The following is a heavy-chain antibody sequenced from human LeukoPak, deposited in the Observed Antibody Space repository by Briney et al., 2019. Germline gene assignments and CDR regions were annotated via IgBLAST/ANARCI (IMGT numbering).Heavy chain of an antibody. D-gene: IGHD6-25*01. V-gene: IGHV1-8*03. Sequence: ASVKVSCKASGYTFTSYDINWVRQATGQGLEWMGWMNPNSGNTGYAQKFQGRVTITRNTSISTAYMELSSLRSEDTVVYYCARGKKGGYYYYYYYYMDVWGKGTTVTVSS. CDR2: MNPNSGNT. CDR1: GYTFTSYD. CDR3: ARGKKGGYYYYYYYYMDV. J-gene: IGHJ6*03.